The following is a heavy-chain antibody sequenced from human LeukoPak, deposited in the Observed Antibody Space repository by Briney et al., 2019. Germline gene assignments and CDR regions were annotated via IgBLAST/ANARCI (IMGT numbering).Heavy chain of an antibody. V-gene: IGHV1-69*13. Sequence: ASVKVSCKASGGTFSSYAISWVRQAPGQGLEWMGGIIPIFGTANYAQKFQGRVTITADESTSTAYMELSSLRSEDTAVYYCARESYDILTASGGYYFDYWGQGTLSPSPQ. CDR1: GGTFSSYA. CDR2: IIPIFGTA. D-gene: IGHD3-9*01. J-gene: IGHJ4*02. CDR3: ARESYDILTASGGYYFDY.